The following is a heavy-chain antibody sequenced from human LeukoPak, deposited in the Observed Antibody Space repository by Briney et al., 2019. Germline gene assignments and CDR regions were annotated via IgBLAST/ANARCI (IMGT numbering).Heavy chain of an antibody. J-gene: IGHJ4*02. CDR3: ASGLENYYGSGSYSAPFDY. D-gene: IGHD3-10*01. V-gene: IGHV7-4-1*02. CDR1: GYTFTSYA. CDR2: INTNTGNP. Sequence: GASVKVSCKASGYTFTSYAMNWVRQAPGQGLEWMGWINTNTGNPTYAQGFTGRFVFSLDTSVSTAYLQISSLKAEDTAVYYCASGLENYYGSGSYSAPFDYWGQGTLVTVSS.